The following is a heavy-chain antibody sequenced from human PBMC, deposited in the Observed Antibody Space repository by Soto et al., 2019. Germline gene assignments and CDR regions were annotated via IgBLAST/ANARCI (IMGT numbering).Heavy chain of an antibody. J-gene: IGHJ4*02. V-gene: IGHV1-3*01. CDR2: INAGNGNT. CDR3: ARSIVVVTALDY. Sequence: GASVKVSCKASGYTFTSYAMHWVRQAPGQRLEWMGWINAGNGNTKYSRKFQGRVTITRDTSASTAYMELSSLRSEDTAVYYCARSIVVVTALDYWGQGTLVTVS. CDR1: GYTFTSYA. D-gene: IGHD2-21*02.